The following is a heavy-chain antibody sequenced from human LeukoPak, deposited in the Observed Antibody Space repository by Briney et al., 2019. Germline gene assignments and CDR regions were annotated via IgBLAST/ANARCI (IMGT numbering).Heavy chain of an antibody. Sequence: SETLSLTCTVSGGSISRYYWSWIRQPAGKGLEWFGRIYSSGTTNYNPSLRSRVTMSVDTSKNQFSLNLSSVTAADTAVYYCARGPSGGSGHDYWGQGTLVTVSS. CDR1: GGSISRYY. V-gene: IGHV4-4*07. J-gene: IGHJ4*02. CDR3: ARGPSGGSGHDY. CDR2: IYSSGTT. D-gene: IGHD3-16*01.